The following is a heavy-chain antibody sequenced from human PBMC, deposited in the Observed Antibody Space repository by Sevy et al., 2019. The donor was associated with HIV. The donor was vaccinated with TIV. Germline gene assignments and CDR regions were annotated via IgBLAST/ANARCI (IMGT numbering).Heavy chain of an antibody. CDR3: ARDRRGGYYYGYFDY. CDR1: GGSISSYY. Sequence: SETLSLTCTVSGGSISSYYWSWIRQPPGKGLEWIGYIYYSGSTNYNPSLKSRVTISVDTSKNQFSLKLSSVTAADTAVYYCARDRRGGYYYGYFDYWGQGTLVTVSS. V-gene: IGHV4-59*01. CDR2: IYYSGST. J-gene: IGHJ4*02. D-gene: IGHD3-22*01.